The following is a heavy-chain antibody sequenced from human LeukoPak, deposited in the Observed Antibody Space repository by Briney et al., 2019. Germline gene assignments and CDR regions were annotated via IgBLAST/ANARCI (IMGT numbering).Heavy chain of an antibody. V-gene: IGHV3-53*01. D-gene: IGHD3-3*01. Sequence: GGSLRLCCAASAFTVSSNYMSWIRQAPGKGLEWVSVIYSGGNTYYADSVKGRFTISRDNSKNTLYLQMNSLRAEDTAVYYCARDFALITVFGVALYGMDVWGQGTTVTVSS. CDR1: AFTVSSNY. CDR2: IYSGGNT. CDR3: ARDFALITVFGVALYGMDV. J-gene: IGHJ6*02.